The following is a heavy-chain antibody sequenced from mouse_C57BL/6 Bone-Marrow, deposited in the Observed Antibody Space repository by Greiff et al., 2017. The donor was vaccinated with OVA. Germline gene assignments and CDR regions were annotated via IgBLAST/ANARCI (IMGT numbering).Heavy chain of an antibody. CDR1: GYTFTSYW. CDR3: AGRYFDF. J-gene: IGHJ1*03. V-gene: IGHV1-50*01. CDR2: IDPSDSYT. Sequence: QVQLQQPGAELVKPGASVKLSCKASGYTFTSYWMQWVKQRPGQGLEWIGEIDPSDSYTNYNQKFKGKATLTVDTSSSTAYMQLSSLTSEDSAVYYGAGRYFDFWGTGTTVTVSS. D-gene: IGHD4-1*01.